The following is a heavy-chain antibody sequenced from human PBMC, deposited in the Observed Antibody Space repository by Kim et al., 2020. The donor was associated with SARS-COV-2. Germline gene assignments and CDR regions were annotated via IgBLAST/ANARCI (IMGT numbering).Heavy chain of an antibody. Sequence: GGSLRLSCAASGFTFSSYEMNWVRQAPGKGLEWVSYISSSGSTLYYADSVKGRFTISRDDAKNLLYLQMNSLRAEDTAVYYCARVYPVLRFLGRNSYMDVWGKGTTVTVSS. CDR1: GFTFSSYE. D-gene: IGHD3-3*01. CDR3: ARVYPVLRFLGRNSYMDV. V-gene: IGHV3-48*03. J-gene: IGHJ6*03. CDR2: ISSSGSTL.